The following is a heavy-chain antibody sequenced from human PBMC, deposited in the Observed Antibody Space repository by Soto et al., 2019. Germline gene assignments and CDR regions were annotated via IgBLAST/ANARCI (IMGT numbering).Heavy chain of an antibody. J-gene: IGHJ5*02. Sequence: QVQLVESGGGVVQPGRSLRLSCAASGFTFSSYGMHWVRQAPGKGLEWVAVIWYDGSNKYYADSVKGRFTISRDNSKNTLYLQMNSLRAEDTAVYYCARDRGAYCGGDCYSGWFDPWGQGTLVTVSS. CDR3: ARDRGAYCGGDCYSGWFDP. CDR1: GFTFSSYG. CDR2: IWYDGSNK. D-gene: IGHD2-21*02. V-gene: IGHV3-33*01.